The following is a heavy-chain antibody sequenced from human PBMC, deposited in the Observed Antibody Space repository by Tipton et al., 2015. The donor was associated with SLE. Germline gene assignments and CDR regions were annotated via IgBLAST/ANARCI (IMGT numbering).Heavy chain of an antibody. CDR3: ARESAYKSGWSFPDY. CDR1: GGSISSSSYY. D-gene: IGHD6-19*01. CDR2: IYYSGIT. Sequence: TLSLTCTVSGGSISSSSYYWGWIRQPPGKGLEWIGSIYYSGITYYNPSLKSRVTISVDTSKNQFSLKLSSVTAADTAMYYCARESAYKSGWSFPDYWGQGTLVTVSS. J-gene: IGHJ4*02. V-gene: IGHV4-39*07.